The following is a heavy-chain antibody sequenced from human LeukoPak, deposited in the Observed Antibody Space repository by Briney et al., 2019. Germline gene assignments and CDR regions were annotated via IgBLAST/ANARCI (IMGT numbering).Heavy chain of an antibody. CDR3: ARGRSSGWYFVSGTTYDY. CDR1: GYTFTSYD. D-gene: IGHD6-19*01. V-gene: IGHV1-8*01. Sequence: ASVKVSCKASGYTFTSYDISWVRQATGQGLEWMGWMNPNSGNTGYAQKFQGRVTMTRNTSISTAYMELSSLRSEDTAVYYCARGRSSGWYFVSGTTYDYWGQGTLVTVSS. J-gene: IGHJ4*02. CDR2: MNPNSGNT.